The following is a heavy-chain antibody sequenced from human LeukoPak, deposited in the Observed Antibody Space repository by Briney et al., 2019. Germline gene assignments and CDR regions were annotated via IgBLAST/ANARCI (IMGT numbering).Heavy chain of an antibody. V-gene: IGHV1-69*04. Sequence: SVKVPCKASGGTLSSYAISWVRQAPGQRLEWMGRVIPILGIANYAQKSKGRFTITADKSTGTPYMELSSLRSEDTAVYYWAREGVREYGLPDAFDVWSEGTMVTVSS. CDR2: VIPILGIA. D-gene: IGHD4-17*01. CDR3: AREGVREYGLPDAFDV. CDR1: GGTLSSYA. J-gene: IGHJ3*01.